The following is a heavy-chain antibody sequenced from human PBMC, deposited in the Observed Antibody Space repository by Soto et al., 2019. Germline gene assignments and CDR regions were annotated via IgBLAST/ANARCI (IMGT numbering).Heavy chain of an antibody. J-gene: IGHJ4*02. CDR2: INPNSGGT. D-gene: IGHD6-19*01. CDR1: GYTFTGYY. CDR3: ARDPPIAVAGTGISGY. Sequence: ASVKVSCKASGYTFTGYYMHWVRQAPGQGLEWMGWINPNSGGTNYAQKFQGRVTMTRDTSISTAYMELSRLRSDDTAVYYCARDPPIAVAGTGISGYWGQGTLVTVSS. V-gene: IGHV1-2*02.